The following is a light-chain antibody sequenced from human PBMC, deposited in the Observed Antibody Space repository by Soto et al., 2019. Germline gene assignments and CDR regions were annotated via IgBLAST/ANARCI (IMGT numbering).Light chain of an antibody. V-gene: IGKV1-39*01. Sequence: DIQMTQSPSSLSASVGDRVTITCRSSQTITRYLNWYQHKPVKAPKVLIYTASSLQSGVPSRFSGSGSGSDVTLTISSLQPEDFATYYCQQGYRTPYTFGQGTKLEIK. CDR1: QTITRY. J-gene: IGKJ2*01. CDR2: TAS. CDR3: QQGYRTPYT.